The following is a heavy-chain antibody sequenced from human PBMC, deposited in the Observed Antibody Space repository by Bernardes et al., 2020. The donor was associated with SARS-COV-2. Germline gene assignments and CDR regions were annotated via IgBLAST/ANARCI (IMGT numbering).Heavy chain of an antibody. CDR1: GGAISSVGYY. J-gene: IGHJ6*02. V-gene: IGHV4-31*03. CDR2: FYHSGST. Sequence: SQPLSLTCTVSGGAISSVGYYWSWLLQHPEKGLEWIGYFYHSGSTYYQPSLKSRVSISVDTPKNQFSLKVSSVTAADTAVYYCARVAYCSSTSCDTTDHGLDGWGQGTTVTVSS. D-gene: IGHD2-2*01. CDR3: ARVAYCSSTSCDTTDHGLDG.